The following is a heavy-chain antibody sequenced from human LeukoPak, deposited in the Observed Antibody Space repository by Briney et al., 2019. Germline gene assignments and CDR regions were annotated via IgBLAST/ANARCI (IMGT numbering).Heavy chain of an antibody. CDR3: AKDISSGPQHYYFDY. CDR2: ISSSSSYI. V-gene: IGHV3-21*04. CDR1: GFTFSSYS. Sequence: GGSLRLSCAASGFTFSSYSMNWVRQAPGKGLEWVSSISSSSSYIYYADSVKGRFTISRDNAKNSLYLQMNSLRAEDTALYYCAKDISSGPQHYYFDYWGQGTLVTVSS. J-gene: IGHJ4*02. D-gene: IGHD6-19*01.